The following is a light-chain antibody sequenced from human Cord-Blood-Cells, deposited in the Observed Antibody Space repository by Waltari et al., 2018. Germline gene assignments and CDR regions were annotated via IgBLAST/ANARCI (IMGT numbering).Light chain of an antibody. CDR1: QSVSSY. V-gene: IGKV3-11*01. J-gene: IGKJ4*01. CDR3: QQRSNWPT. Sequence: EIVLTQSPATLSLSPGERPTLSCRASQSVSSYLAWYQQKPGQAPRLLIYDASNRATGIPARFSGSGSGTDFTLTISSLEPEDFAVYYCQQRSNWPTFGGGTKVEIK. CDR2: DAS.